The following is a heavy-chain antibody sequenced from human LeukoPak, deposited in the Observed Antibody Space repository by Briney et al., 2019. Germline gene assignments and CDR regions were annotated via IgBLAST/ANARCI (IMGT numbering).Heavy chain of an antibody. CDR1: GGSFSGYY. D-gene: IGHD2-21*02. Sequence: LSLTCAVYGGSFSGYYWSWIRQPPGKGLEWVSYISSSSSYIYYADSVKGRFTISRDNAKNSLYLQMNSLRAEDTAVYYCARVGCGGDCYSLPFYYYYYGMDVWGQGTMVTVSS. V-gene: IGHV3-11*06. J-gene: IGHJ6*02. CDR2: ISSSSSYI. CDR3: ARVGCGGDCYSLPFYYYYYGMDV.